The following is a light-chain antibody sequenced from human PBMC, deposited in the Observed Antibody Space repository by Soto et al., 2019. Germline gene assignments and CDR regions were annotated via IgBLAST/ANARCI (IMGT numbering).Light chain of an antibody. J-gene: IGLJ2*01. CDR3: GTWDSSLRGGV. Sequence: QSVLTQPPSVSAAPGQKVTISCSGSSSNIGNNFVSWYQQLPGTAPKLLIYDNNKRPSGIPDRFSGSKSGTSATLDITGLQTGDVADYYCGTWDSSLRGGVFGGGTKVTVL. CDR1: SSNIGNNF. CDR2: DNN. V-gene: IGLV1-51*01.